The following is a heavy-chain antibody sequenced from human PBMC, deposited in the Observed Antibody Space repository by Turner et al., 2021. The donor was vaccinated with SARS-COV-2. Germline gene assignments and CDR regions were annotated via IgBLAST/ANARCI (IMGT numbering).Heavy chain of an antibody. V-gene: IGHV1-8*01. CDR3: ARAPQLTVWFDP. CDR1: GYTFSSYD. Sequence: QVQLVQSGAEVKKPGASVTVSCKASGYTFSSYDINWVRQAAGPGREWMGWINSNSGNKGYAQKFQGRGIMTRNASISTAYMELSSMRSEDTAVYYCARAPQLTVWFDPWGQGTLVTVSS. CDR2: INSNSGNK. D-gene: IGHD3-9*01. J-gene: IGHJ5*02.